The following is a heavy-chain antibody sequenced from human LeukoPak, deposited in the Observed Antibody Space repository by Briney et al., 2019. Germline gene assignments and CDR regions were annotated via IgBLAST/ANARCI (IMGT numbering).Heavy chain of an antibody. CDR2: INPNSGGT. CDR1: GFTFTGYY. CDR3: ARVGYYYDTGTRNIDY. V-gene: IGHV1-2*02. J-gene: IGHJ4*02. D-gene: IGHD3-22*01. Sequence: ASVKVSCKASGFTFTGYYMHWVRQAPGQGLEWMGWINPNSGGTNYAQKFQGRVTMTRDTSISTAYMELSRLRSDDTAVYYCARVGYYYDTGTRNIDYWGQGTLVTVSS.